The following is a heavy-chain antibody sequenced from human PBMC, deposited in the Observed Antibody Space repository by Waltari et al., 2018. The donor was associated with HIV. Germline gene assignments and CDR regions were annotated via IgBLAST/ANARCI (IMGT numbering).Heavy chain of an antibody. CDR2: ISSSSSTL. D-gene: IGHD6-13*01. V-gene: IGHV3-48*01. CDR3: ARDRGYSSTHYGMDV. Sequence: EVQLVESGGGLVQPGGSLRLSCAVSGFTFSSYSMNWVRQAPGKGLEWVSDISSSSSTLYYADSVKGRFTISRDNAKNSLYLQTNSLRAEDTAVYYCARDRGYSSTHYGMDVWGQGTTVTVSS. CDR1: GFTFSSYS. J-gene: IGHJ6*02.